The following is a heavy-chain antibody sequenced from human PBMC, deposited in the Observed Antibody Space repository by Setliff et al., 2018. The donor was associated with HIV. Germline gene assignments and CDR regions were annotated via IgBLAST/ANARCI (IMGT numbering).Heavy chain of an antibody. CDR2: VYNSGGT. CDR1: GGSISSQY. D-gene: IGHD4-17*01. J-gene: IGHJ5*02. CDR3: ARDIWAYGLMGS. Sequence: SETLSLTCTVSGGSISSQYWSWIRQTPGKGLESIGYVYNSGGTNYNPSLKSRVTISVDTSKNQFSLRLSSVTAADTAVYYCARDIWAYGLMGSWGQGTLVTVSS. V-gene: IGHV4-59*11.